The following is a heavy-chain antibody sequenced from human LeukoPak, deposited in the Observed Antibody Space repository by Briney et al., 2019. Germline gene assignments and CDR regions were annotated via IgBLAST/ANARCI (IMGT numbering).Heavy chain of an antibody. D-gene: IGHD1-7*01. V-gene: IGHV3-53*01. CDR3: ASRGTTGPYYHYYGMDV. J-gene: IGHJ6*02. Sequence: SGGSLRLSCAASGFTVSSNYMSWVRQAPGKGLEWVSVIYSGDSTYYADSVKGRFTISRDNSKNTLYLQMNSLRAEDTAVYYCASRGTTGPYYHYYGMDVWGQGTTVTVSS. CDR1: GFTVSSNY. CDR2: IYSGDST.